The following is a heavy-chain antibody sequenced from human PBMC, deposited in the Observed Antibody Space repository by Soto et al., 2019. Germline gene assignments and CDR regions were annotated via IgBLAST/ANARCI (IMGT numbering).Heavy chain of an antibody. CDR2: IYHTGSA. V-gene: IGHV4-31*03. J-gene: IGHJ4*02. Sequence: LSLTCSVSGGSISTVGHYWTWIRQPPGKGLEWIGSIYHTGSAYYSKSLRSRLTMSVDTSKSQFSLRLSSVTAADTAVYYCARATGTLRSRNCDYWGQGSLVTVSS. CDR1: GGSISTVGHY. CDR3: ARATGTLRSRNCDY. D-gene: IGHD1-1*01.